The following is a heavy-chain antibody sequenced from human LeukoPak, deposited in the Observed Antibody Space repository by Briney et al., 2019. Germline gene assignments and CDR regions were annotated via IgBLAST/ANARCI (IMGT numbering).Heavy chain of an antibody. CDR1: GYTFTSYG. CDR3: ARTRYFDWFTIDAFDI. J-gene: IGHJ3*02. V-gene: IGHV1-18*01. CDR2: ISAYNGNT. D-gene: IGHD3-9*01. Sequence: AASVKVSCKASGYTFTSYGISWVRQAPGQGLEWMGWISAYNGNTNYAQKLQGRVTMTTDTSTSTAYMELRSLRSDDTAVYYCARTRYFDWFTIDAFDIWGQGTMVTVSS.